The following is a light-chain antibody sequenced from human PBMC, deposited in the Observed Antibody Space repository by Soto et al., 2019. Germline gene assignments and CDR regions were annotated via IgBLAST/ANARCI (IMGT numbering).Light chain of an antibody. V-gene: IGKV3-20*01. J-gene: IGKJ2*01. Sequence: EIVLTQSPGTLSLSPGERATLSCRASQSVSSNYLAWYQQKPGKAPRLLIYGASSRATGIPDRFSGSGSGTDFTLTISRLEPEDFAVYYCQQYGSSLYTFGQGTKLEIK. CDR2: GAS. CDR3: QQYGSSLYT. CDR1: QSVSSNY.